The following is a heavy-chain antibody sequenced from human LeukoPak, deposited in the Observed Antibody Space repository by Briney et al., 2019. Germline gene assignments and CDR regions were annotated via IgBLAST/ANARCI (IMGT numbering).Heavy chain of an antibody. V-gene: IGHV3-48*01. CDR3: ARDGWFGDYNWFDP. Sequence: GSLRLSCAASGFTFSSYSMNWVRQAPGKGLEWVSYISSASNTIYYADSVKGRFTVSRDNAKNSLYLQMNSLRAEDTAMYYCARDGWFGDYNWFDPWGQGTLVTVSS. CDR2: ISSASNTI. D-gene: IGHD3-10*01. J-gene: IGHJ5*02. CDR1: GFTFSSYS.